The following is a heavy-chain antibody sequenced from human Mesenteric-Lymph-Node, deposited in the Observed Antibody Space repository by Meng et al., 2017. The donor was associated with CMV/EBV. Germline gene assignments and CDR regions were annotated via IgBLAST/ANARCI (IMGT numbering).Heavy chain of an antibody. J-gene: IGHJ4*02. D-gene: IGHD1-14*01. V-gene: IGHV3-21*04. CDR3: ASRRGDY. Sequence: GESLKISCAASGFTFSSYSMNWVRQAPGKGLEWVSSISSSSSYIYYADSVKGRFTISRDNSKNTLSLQMNSLRVEDTAVYYCASRRGDYWGQGTLVTVSS. CDR1: GFTFSSYS. CDR2: ISSSSSYI.